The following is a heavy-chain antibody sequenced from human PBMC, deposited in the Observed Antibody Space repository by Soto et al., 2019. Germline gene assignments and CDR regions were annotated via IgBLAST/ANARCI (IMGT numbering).Heavy chain of an antibody. V-gene: IGHV4-59*11. CDR3: ATVAMTSPKVFDY. D-gene: IGHD2-15*01. J-gene: IGHJ4*02. CDR1: GGSLSSHY. Sequence: QVQLQESGPGLVKPSETLSLTCTVSGGSLSSHYWSWIRQAPGKGLEWIGYIYFNGYTNYNPSLTNRVTISVDTAKSHFYLSLNSVTAADTAVYYCATVAMTSPKVFDYWGQGTLVSVSS. CDR2: IYFNGYT.